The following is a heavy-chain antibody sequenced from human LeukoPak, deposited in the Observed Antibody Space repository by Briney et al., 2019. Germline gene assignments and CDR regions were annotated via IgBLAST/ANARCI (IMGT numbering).Heavy chain of an antibody. V-gene: IGHV2-26*01. CDR3: AQIRDSWFYFDS. CDR2: IFSNDKE. Sequence: SGPTLVKPTETLTLTCNVSGFSLTTGRMGVSWIRQPPGQALEWLAHIFSNDKESYKTPLKSRLSISKDTSKSQVVLTLTNMHPADTAIYYCAQIRDSWFYFDSWGQGTLVTVSS. J-gene: IGHJ4*02. CDR1: GFSLTTGRMG. D-gene: IGHD3-10*01.